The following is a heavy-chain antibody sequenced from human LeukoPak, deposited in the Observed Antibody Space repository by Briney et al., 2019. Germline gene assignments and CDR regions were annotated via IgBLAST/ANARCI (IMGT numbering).Heavy chain of an antibody. Sequence: SETLSLTCVVHGGSFSDHYWSWIRQPPGKGLEWIGEVNHSGTTNSNPSLQSRITTSVDTYKNEFSLELSSVTAADTAVYYCARVRNGDFDYWGQGTLVTVSS. CDR2: VNHSGTT. CDR1: GGSFSDHY. J-gene: IGHJ4*02. D-gene: IGHD2-8*01. CDR3: ARVRNGDFDY. V-gene: IGHV4-34*01.